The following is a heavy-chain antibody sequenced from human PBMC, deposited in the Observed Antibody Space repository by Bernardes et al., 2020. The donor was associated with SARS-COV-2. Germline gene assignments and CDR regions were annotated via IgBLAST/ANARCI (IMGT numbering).Heavy chain of an antibody. CDR1: GITSSNYA. CDR2: FSDGGLST. V-gene: IGHV3-23*01. J-gene: IGHJ6*02. Sequence: GGPLRPSRVGSGITSSNYAMNGVREARGKGLEWVSGFSDGGLSTYYADSVKGRFTISRDSSKNTLYLQMNSLRADDTAVYYCAKTISPHLPPWYGMDAWGQGTTVPVSS. CDR3: AKTISPHLPPWYGMDA.